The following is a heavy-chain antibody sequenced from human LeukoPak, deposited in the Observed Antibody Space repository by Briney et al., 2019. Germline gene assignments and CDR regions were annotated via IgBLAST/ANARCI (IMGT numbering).Heavy chain of an antibody. J-gene: IGHJ4*02. CDR2: IYYSGST. CDR3: AANSADYNTLGSSYKV. CDR1: GGSISSSSYY. V-gene: IGHV4-39*01. D-gene: IGHD3-10*01. Sequence: PSETLSLTCTVSGGSISSSSYYWGWIRQPPGKGLEWIGSIYYSGSTSYNPSLKSRVTISLDTSKNQFSLKLSSVTAADTAVFYCAANSADYNTLGSSYKVWGQGTLVTVSS.